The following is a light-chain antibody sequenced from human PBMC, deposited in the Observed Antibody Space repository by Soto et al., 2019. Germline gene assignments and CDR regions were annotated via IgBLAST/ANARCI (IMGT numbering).Light chain of an antibody. Sequence: QSVLTQPPSASGTPGQKVTISCSGSSSNIGRNAVNWYQQVPGTAPKLLIYSDNQRPSGVPDRFSGSRSGTSVSLAISGLQSEDEAEYYCGAWDDRRNGVLFGGGTKLNVL. CDR1: SSNIGRNA. J-gene: IGLJ2*01. CDR3: GAWDDRRNGVL. V-gene: IGLV1-44*01. CDR2: SDN.